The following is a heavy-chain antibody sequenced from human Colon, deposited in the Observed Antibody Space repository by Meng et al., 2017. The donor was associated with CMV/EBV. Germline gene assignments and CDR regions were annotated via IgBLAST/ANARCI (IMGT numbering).Heavy chain of an antibody. Sequence: SQTLALTCTVSGGSISNLYWSWIRQPPGKGLEWIGYIHNSGSTNSNASLKSRVTMSVDTSTNKFSLKLTSVTAADTAVYYCARLNYYASGSYHDTYYFDYWGQGTLVTVSS. CDR3: ARLNYYASGSYHDTYYFDY. CDR1: GGSISNLY. D-gene: IGHD3-10*01. CDR2: IHNSGST. J-gene: IGHJ4*02. V-gene: IGHV4-59*01.